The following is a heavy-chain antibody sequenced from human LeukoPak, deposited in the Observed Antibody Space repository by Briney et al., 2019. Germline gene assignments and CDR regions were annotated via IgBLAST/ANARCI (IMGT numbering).Heavy chain of an antibody. J-gene: IGHJ4*02. D-gene: IGHD6-19*01. V-gene: IGHV3-30*04. CDR3: ARVGSGWN. CDR2: ISYDGSNK. Sequence: GRSLRLSCAASGFTFSSYAMHRVRQAPGKGLEWVAVISYDGSNKYYADSVKGRFTISRDNSKNTLYLQMNSLRAEDTAVYYCARVGSGWNWGQGTLVTVSS. CDR1: GFTFSSYA.